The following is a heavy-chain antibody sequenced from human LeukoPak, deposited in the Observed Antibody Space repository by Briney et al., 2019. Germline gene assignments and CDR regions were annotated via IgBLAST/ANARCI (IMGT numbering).Heavy chain of an antibody. CDR3: ARMYRGVHFDY. J-gene: IGHJ4*02. V-gene: IGHV3-30*02. D-gene: IGHD2-2*01. CDR1: GFTFSNYG. Sequence: GGSLRLSCAASGFTFSNYGMHWVRQAPGKGLEWVAFIRSDGINKYHADSVKGRFTISRDNSKNTLYLQMNSLRAEDTAVYYCARMYRGVHFDYWGQGTLVTVSS. CDR2: IRSDGINK.